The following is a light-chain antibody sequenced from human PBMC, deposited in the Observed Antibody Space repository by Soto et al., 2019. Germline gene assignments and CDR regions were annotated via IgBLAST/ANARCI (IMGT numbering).Light chain of an antibody. CDR3: SSYAGSILYV. V-gene: IGLV2-8*01. J-gene: IGLJ1*01. CDR1: SSDVGGYNY. CDR2: EVS. Sequence: QSALTQPPSASGSPGQSVTISCTGTSSDVGGYNYVSWYQQHPGKAPKLMIYEVSKRPSGVPDRFSGSKSGNTASLTVSGLQAEYEADYYCSSYAGSILYVFGTGTRSPS.